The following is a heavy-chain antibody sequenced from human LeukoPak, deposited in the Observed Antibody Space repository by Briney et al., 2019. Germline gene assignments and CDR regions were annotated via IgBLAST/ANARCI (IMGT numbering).Heavy chain of an antibody. D-gene: IGHD6-6*01. CDR3: ARGGSSSVSGANQDAFDI. J-gene: IGHJ3*02. CDR1: GGSISSGSYY. V-gene: IGHV4-61*02. Sequence: SETLSLTCTGSGGSISSGSYYWSWIRQPAGKGLEWIGRIYTSGSTNYNPSLKSRVTISVDTSKNQFSLKLSSVTAADTAVYYCARGGSSSVSGANQDAFDIWGQGTMVTVSS. CDR2: IYTSGST.